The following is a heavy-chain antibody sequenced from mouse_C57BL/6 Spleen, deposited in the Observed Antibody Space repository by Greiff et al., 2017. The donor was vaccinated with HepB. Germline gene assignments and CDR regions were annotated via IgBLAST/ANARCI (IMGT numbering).Heavy chain of an antibody. Sequence: EVMLVESGGGLVQPGGSLKLSCAASGFTFSDYYMYWVRQTPEKRLEWVAYISNGGGSTYYPDTVKGRFTISRDNAKNTLYLQMSRLKSEDTAMYYCARPLYYGNYVPYYYAMDYWGQGTSVTVSS. CDR2: ISNGGGST. CDR1: GFTFSDYY. CDR3: ARPLYYGNYVPYYYAMDY. D-gene: IGHD2-1*01. V-gene: IGHV5-12*01. J-gene: IGHJ4*01.